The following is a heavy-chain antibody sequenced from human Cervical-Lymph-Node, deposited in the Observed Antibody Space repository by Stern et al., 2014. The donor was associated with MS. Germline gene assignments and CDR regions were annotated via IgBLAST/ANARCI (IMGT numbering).Heavy chain of an antibody. CDR1: GFSLTTNGVG. CDR3: AHRREFAAAAVEYFDS. V-gene: IGHV2-5*02. CDR2: IYWDDDK. Sequence: VTLQESGPTLVKPRQTLTLTCTVSGFSLTTNGVGVGWIRQPPGKALEWLALIYWDDDKRYRPSLNSRLTITRDTSKNQVVLKLTDMDHVDTGTYYCAHRREFAAAAVEYFDSWGQGALVTVSS. J-gene: IGHJ4*02. D-gene: IGHD6-13*01.